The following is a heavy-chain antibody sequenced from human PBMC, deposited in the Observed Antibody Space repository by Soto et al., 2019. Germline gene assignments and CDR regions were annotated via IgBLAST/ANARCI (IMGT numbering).Heavy chain of an antibody. Sequence: SETLSLTCAVYGGSFSGSYWSWIRQPPGKGLEWIGEINHSGSTNYNPSLKSRVTISVDTSKNQFSLKLSSVTAADTAVYYCAREGQPRRRFGMDVWGQGTTVTVSS. D-gene: IGHD6-13*01. CDR1: GGSFSGSY. CDR3: AREGQPRRRFGMDV. J-gene: IGHJ6*02. CDR2: INHSGST. V-gene: IGHV4-34*01.